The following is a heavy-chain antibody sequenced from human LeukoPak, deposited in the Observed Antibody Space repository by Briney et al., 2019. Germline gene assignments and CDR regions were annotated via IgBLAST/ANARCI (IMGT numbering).Heavy chain of an antibody. D-gene: IGHD6-13*01. CDR2: ISDSGSA. J-gene: IGHJ4*02. V-gene: IGHV4-59*12. CDR1: GGSISSYY. CDR3: ARDGASIAAVGTDYFDY. Sequence: SETLSLTCTVSGGSISSYYWSWIRQPPGKGLDWIGNISDSGSANYNPSLKSRVTISVDTSKNQFSLKLSSVTAADTAVYYCARDGASIAAVGTDYFDYWGQGTLVTVSS.